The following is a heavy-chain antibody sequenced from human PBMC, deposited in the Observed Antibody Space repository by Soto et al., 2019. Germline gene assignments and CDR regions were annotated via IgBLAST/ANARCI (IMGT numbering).Heavy chain of an antibody. CDR3: AADRHYYGMDV. Sequence: SVKGFCKGSAFTFTSSAVHWVGKDRGQRLECIGWSVVGSGNTNYAQKFQERVTITRDMSTSTAYMELSSLRSEDTAVYYCAADRHYYGMDVWGQGTTVTGSS. V-gene: IGHV1-58*01. CDR2: SVVGSGNT. CDR1: AFTFTSSA. J-gene: IGHJ6*02.